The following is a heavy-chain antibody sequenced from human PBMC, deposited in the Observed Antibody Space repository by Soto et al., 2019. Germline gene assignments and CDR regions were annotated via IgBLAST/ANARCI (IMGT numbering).Heavy chain of an antibody. J-gene: IGHJ4*02. Sequence: RSLTCAVSGGSISSGGYSWSWIRQPPGKGLEWIGYIYHSGSTYYNPSLKSRVTISVDRSKNQFSLKLSSVTAADTAVYYCARVNSGYDWYYFDYWGQGTLVTVSS. V-gene: IGHV4-30-2*01. D-gene: IGHD5-12*01. CDR2: IYHSGST. CDR1: GGSISSGGYS. CDR3: ARVNSGYDWYYFDY.